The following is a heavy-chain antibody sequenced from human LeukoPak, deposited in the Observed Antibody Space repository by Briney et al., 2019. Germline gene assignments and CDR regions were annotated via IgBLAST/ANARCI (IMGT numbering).Heavy chain of an antibody. CDR3: AKEMATIRAFDF. Sequence: PGGSLRLSCAASGFTFSSYAMSWVRQAPGKRLEWVSVISGSGSSTYYADCVKGRFTISRDNSKNPLYLQMNSLRAEDTAVYYCAKEMATIRAFDFWGQGTMVTVSS. D-gene: IGHD5-24*01. J-gene: IGHJ3*01. CDR1: GFTFSSYA. CDR2: ISGSGSST. V-gene: IGHV3-23*01.